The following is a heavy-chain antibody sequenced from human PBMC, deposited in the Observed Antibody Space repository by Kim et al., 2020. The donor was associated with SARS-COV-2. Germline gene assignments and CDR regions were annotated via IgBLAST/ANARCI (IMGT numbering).Heavy chain of an antibody. J-gene: IGHJ3*02. Sequence: NYAQKFQGRVTITADESTSTAYMELSSLRSEDTAVYYCARAGDLHDAFDIWGQGTMVTVSS. V-gene: IGHV1-69*01. CDR3: ARAGDLHDAFDI. D-gene: IGHD3-10*01.